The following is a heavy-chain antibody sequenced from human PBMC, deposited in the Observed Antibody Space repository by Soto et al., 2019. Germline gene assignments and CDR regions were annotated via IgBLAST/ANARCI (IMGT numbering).Heavy chain of an antibody. J-gene: IGHJ4*02. Sequence: QVQLVQSGAEVKKPGASVKVSCKASGYTFTNYDINWVRQATGQGLEWMGWKNANSGNTGYAQKFQGRVTMTRNTSINTAYMELSSLRYEDTAVYYCGFGSGSIRWNYWGQGTPVTVSS. V-gene: IGHV1-8*01. CDR3: GFGSGSIRWNY. CDR1: GYTFTNYD. CDR2: KNANSGNT. D-gene: IGHD3-10*01.